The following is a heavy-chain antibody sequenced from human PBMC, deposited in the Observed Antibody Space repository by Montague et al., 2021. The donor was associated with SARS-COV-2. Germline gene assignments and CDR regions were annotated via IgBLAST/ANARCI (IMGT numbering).Heavy chain of an antibody. Sequence: SETLSLTCTVSGGSISSYSWCWIRQPPGKGLEWVWYIYFSCGTSYNPNPTIRGTVTVHMSKNQFSVTLNLATAADTAVYYCARLSSDIGGYFWFDPWGQGTLVSVSS. CDR1: GGSISSYS. CDR3: ARLSSDIGGYFWFDP. V-gene: IGHV4-59*01. J-gene: IGHJ5*02. CDR2: IYFSCGT. D-gene: IGHD1-26*01.